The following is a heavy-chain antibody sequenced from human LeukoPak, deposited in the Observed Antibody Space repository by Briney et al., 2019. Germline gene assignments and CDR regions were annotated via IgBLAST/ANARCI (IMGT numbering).Heavy chain of an antibody. D-gene: IGHD3-10*01. V-gene: IGHV3-30*02. CDR1: GFTFSTAG. CDR3: AKGPISRSLDN. Sequence: WGSLSISCTPSGFTFSTAGMHWVRQAPGKGLEWVALIRYDGRNKNYAESVKGRFTISRDNSKSTLYLQMNSLRPDDTAVYYCAKGPISRSLDNWGQGPLVGVSS. CDR2: IRYDGRNK. J-gene: IGHJ4*02.